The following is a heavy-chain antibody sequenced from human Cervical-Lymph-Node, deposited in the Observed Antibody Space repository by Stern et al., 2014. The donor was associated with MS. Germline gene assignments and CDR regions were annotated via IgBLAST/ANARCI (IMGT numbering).Heavy chain of an antibody. CDR2: IIPIFGTA. CDR1: GGTFSSYA. J-gene: IGHJ6*02. V-gene: IGHV1-69*01. Sequence: VHLVESGAEVKKPGSSVKVSCKASGGTFSSYAISWVRQAPGQGLEWMGGIIPIFGTANYAQKFQGRVTITADESTSTAYMELRSLRSGEPAVYYCARGELKEGLVRGMDVWGQGTTVTVSS. D-gene: IGHD1-26*01. CDR3: ARGELKEGLVRGMDV.